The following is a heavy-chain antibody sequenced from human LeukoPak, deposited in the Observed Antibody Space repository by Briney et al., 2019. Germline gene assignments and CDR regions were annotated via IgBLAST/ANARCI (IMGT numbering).Heavy chain of an antibody. CDR1: GGSFSGHY. D-gene: IGHD2/OR15-2a*01. CDR3: ARVNRGRIDY. J-gene: IGHJ4*02. Sequence: SSETLSLTCAVYGGSFSGHYWTWIRQSPGKGLEWIGETHHSGGTNYNPSLNFRVTISLDTSRNQFSLKLISLTAADTAVYYCARVNRGRIDYWGQGILVTVSS. V-gene: IGHV4-34*01. CDR2: THHSGGT.